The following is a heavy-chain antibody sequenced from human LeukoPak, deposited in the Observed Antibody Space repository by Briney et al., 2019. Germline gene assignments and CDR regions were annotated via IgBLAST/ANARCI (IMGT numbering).Heavy chain of an antibody. Sequence: GASVKVSCKASGYTFTGYYMHWVRQAPGQGLEWMGWINPNSGGTNYGQMFQGRVTMTRDTSISTAYMELSRLRSDDTAVYYCAGGFDSSGYYYQPYYYYYMDVWGKGTTVTVSS. V-gene: IGHV1-2*02. CDR1: GYTFTGYY. CDR2: INPNSGGT. CDR3: AGGFDSSGYYYQPYYYYYMDV. D-gene: IGHD3-22*01. J-gene: IGHJ6*03.